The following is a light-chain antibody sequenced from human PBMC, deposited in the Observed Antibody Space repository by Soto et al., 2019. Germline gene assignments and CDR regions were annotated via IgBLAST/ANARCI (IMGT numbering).Light chain of an antibody. J-gene: IGKJ1*01. Sequence: DIQMTQSPSALSASVGYRVTITCRASQSISSWLAWYQRKPGKAPKLLIYDASSLESGVPSRFSGSGSGTEFTLTISSLQPDDFATYYCQQDNSYAWTFGQGTKV. CDR1: QSISSW. CDR2: DAS. V-gene: IGKV1-5*01. CDR3: QQDNSYAWT.